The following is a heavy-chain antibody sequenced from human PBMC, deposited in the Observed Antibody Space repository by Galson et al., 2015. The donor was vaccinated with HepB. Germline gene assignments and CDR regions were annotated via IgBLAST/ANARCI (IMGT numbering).Heavy chain of an antibody. J-gene: IGHJ5*02. CDR2: IRSKAYGGTT. D-gene: IGHD3-3*01. Sequence: SLRLSCAASGFTFGDYAMSWFRQAPGKGLEWVGFIRSKAYGGTTEYAASVKGRFTISRDDSKSIAYLQMNSLKTEDTAVYYCTRDEYYDFWSGYYINWFDPWAREPWSPSPQ. CDR1: GFTFGDYA. V-gene: IGHV3-49*03. CDR3: TRDEYYDFWSGYYINWFDP.